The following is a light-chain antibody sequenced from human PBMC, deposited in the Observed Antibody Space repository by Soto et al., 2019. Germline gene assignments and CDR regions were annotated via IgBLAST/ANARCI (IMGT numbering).Light chain of an antibody. J-gene: IGKJ5*01. CDR3: QQYESLPLT. Sequence: IQMTQSPSSLSASVGDRLSITCRASQVITNDLGWYQQKPGKAPKRLIYAASTLQSGVPSRFSGSGSGTGFTFTISSLQPEDFATYYCQQYESLPLTFGQGTRLEIK. CDR1: QVITND. V-gene: IGKV1-17*01. CDR2: AAS.